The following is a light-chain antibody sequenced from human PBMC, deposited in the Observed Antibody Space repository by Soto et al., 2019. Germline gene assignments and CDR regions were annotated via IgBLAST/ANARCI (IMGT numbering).Light chain of an antibody. V-gene: IGLV1-40*01. CDR2: GNS. CDR3: HSYDSSLSGVV. Sequence: QSVLTQPPSVSGAPGQRVTISCTGSSSNIGAGYDVHWYQQLPGTAPKLLIYGNSNRPSGVPDRFSGSKSGTSASLAITGLQADDEADYYCHSYDSSLSGVVFGGGTKVTVL. CDR1: SSNIGAGYD. J-gene: IGLJ2*01.